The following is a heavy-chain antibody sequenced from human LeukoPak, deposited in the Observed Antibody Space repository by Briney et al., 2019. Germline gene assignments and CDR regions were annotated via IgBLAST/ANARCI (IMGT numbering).Heavy chain of an antibody. D-gene: IGHD6-13*01. J-gene: IGHJ4*02. V-gene: IGHV3-21*01. Sequence: GGSLRLSCAASGFIFSNYSVSWVRLAPGKGLEWVSSISSSSSHIYYADSVKGRFTISRDNAKNSLYLQMNSLRAEDTAVYYCARDRSQQGFDYWGQGTLVTVSS. CDR3: ARDRSQQGFDY. CDR2: ISSSSSHI. CDR1: GFIFSNYS.